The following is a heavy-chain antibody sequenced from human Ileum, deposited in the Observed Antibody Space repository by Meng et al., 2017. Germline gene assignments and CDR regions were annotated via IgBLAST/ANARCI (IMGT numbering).Heavy chain of an antibody. CDR3: AHRQGAVASPFHY. CDR1: GFSVNTFALG. J-gene: IGHJ4*02. CDR2: IYWDDNK. Sequence: SGPTLVKPTQTLTLTCTFSGFSVNTFALGVAWIRQPPGQALESLAVIYWDDNKLYSPSLRSRLTISKDTSKNQVVLTMTNVDPVDTATYYCAHRQGAVASPFHYWGQGILVTVSS. D-gene: IGHD6-19*01. V-gene: IGHV2-5*02.